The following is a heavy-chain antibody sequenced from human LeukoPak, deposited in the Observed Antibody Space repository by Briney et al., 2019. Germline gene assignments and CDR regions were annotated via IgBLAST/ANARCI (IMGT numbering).Heavy chain of an antibody. D-gene: IGHD1-26*01. CDR1: GFIFSGSG. CDR3: AKDRSRSYSQGLDY. J-gene: IGHJ4*02. V-gene: IGHV3-30*02. Sequence: GGSLRLSCAASGFIFSGSGMHWVRQAPGKGLAWVSFIRYDGSKKHYADSVKGRFTISRDNSKNTLYLQMNSLRAEDTAVYYCAKDRSRSYSQGLDYWGQGTLVTVSS. CDR2: IRYDGSKK.